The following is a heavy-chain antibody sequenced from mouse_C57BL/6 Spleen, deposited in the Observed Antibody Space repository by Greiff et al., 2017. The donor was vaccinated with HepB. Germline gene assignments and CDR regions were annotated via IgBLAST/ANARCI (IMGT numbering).Heavy chain of an antibody. D-gene: IGHD4-1*01. CDR1: GYSITSGYY. CDR2: ISYDGSN. Sequence: EVKLLESGPGLVKPSQSLSLTCSVTGYSITSGYYWNWIRQFPGNKLEWMGYISYDGSNNYNPSLKNRISITRDTSKNQFFLKLNSVTTEDTATYYCARRGLLGPLFDYWGQGTTLTVSS. J-gene: IGHJ2*01. CDR3: ARRGLLGPLFDY. V-gene: IGHV3-6*01.